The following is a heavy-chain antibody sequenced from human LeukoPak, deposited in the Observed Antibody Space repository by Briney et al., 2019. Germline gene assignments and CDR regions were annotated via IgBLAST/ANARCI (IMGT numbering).Heavy chain of an antibody. Sequence: SETLSLTCTVSGGSITSYYWSWIRQPPGKGLEWIGYIYYSGSTNYNPSLKSRVTISVDTSKNQFSLKLSSVTAADTAVYYCARTTMVRGTYYMDVWGKGTTVTISS. CDR1: GGSITSYY. CDR3: ARTTMVRGTYYMDV. V-gene: IGHV4-59*01. CDR2: IYYSGST. J-gene: IGHJ6*03. D-gene: IGHD3-10*01.